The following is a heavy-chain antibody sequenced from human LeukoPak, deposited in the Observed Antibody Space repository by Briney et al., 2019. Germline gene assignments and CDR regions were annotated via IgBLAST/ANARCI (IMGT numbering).Heavy chain of an antibody. CDR3: ARGIAAPRGYYYYYMDV. V-gene: IGHV4-39*07. J-gene: IGHJ6*03. CDR1: GGSISSSSYY. Sequence: SETLSLTCTVSGGSISSSSYYWGWIRQPPGKGLEWIGSIYYSGSTYYNPSLKSRVTISVDTSKNQFSLRLSSVTAADTAVYYCARGIAAPRGYYYYYMDVWGKGTTVTVSS. CDR2: IYYSGST. D-gene: IGHD6-6*01.